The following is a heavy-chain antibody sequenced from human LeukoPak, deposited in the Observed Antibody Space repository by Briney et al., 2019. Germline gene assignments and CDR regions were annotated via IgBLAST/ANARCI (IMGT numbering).Heavy chain of an antibody. V-gene: IGHV4-34*01. CDR2: INHSGST. CDR1: GGSFSGYY. J-gene: IGHJ4*02. Sequence: SETLSLTCAVYGGSFSGYYWSWIRQPPGKGLEWIGEINHSGSTNYNPSLKNRVTISVDTSKNQFSLKLSSVTAADTAVYYCASAYDFWSGYHDYWGQGTLVTVSS. D-gene: IGHD3-3*01. CDR3: ASAYDFWSGYHDY.